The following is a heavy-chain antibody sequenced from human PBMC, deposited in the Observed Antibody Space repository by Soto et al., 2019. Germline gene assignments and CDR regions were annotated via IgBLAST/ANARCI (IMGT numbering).Heavy chain of an antibody. V-gene: IGHV1-18*01. D-gene: IGHD3-16*01. Sequence: ASVKVSCKASGYTFTSYGISWVRQAPGQGPEWMAWISANNGNTNYAQKLQGRVTLTTDTSTSTAYMELRSLSSDDTALYYCAKPPVWKSEHVSYWGQGTLVTVSS. J-gene: IGHJ4*02. CDR2: ISANNGNT. CDR1: GYTFTSYG. CDR3: AKPPVWKSEHVSY.